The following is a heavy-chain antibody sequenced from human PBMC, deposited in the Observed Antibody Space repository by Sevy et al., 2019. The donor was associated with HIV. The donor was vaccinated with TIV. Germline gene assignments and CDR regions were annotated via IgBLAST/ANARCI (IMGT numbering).Heavy chain of an antibody. CDR2: VYHTGST. Sequence: SETLSLTCAVSGVSVSSDTYYWSWIRQPPGKGLEWIGYVYHTGSTNYSPSFKSRVTISVDTSKNQFSLRLFSVAAADTAAYYCAREPYFFDKGGYYWDYWGQGALVTVSS. V-gene: IGHV4-61*01. CDR3: AREPYFFDKGGYYWDY. CDR1: GVSVSSDTYY. D-gene: IGHD3-22*01. J-gene: IGHJ4*02.